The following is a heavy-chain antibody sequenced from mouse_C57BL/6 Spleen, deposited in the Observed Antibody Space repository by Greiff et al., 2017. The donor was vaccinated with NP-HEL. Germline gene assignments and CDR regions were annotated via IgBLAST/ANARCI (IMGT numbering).Heavy chain of an antibody. Sequence: EVMLVESGGGLVKPGGSLKLSCAASGFTFSDYGMHWVRQAPEKGLEWVAYISSGSSTIYYADTVKGRFTISRDNAKNTLFLQMTSLRSEDTAMYYCARSHYYGSTWFAYWGQGTLVTVSA. D-gene: IGHD1-1*01. V-gene: IGHV5-17*01. CDR1: GFTFSDYG. CDR2: ISSGSSTI. CDR3: ARSHYYGSTWFAY. J-gene: IGHJ3*01.